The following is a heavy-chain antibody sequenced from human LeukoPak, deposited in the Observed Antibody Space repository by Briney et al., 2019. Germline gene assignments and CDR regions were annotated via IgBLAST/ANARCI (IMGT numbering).Heavy chain of an antibody. V-gene: IGHV3-53*01. J-gene: IGHJ3*02. D-gene: IGHD2-21*02. CDR1: GFSVSSNY. CDR3: ARGGGVYCGGDCWRAFDI. Sequence: GGSLRLSCAASGFSVSSNYMSWVRQAPGKGLEWVSVIYSGGSTYYADSVKGRFTISRDNSKDTLYLQMNSLRVEDTAMYYCARGGGVYCGGDCWRAFDIWGQGTVVTVSS. CDR2: IYSGGST.